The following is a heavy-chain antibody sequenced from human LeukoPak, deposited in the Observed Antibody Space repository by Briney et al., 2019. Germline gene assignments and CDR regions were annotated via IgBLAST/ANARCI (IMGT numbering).Heavy chain of an antibody. Sequence: SETLSLTCTVSGYSISSGYYWGWIRQPPGKGLEWIGSIYHSGSTYYNPSLKSRVTISVDTSKSQFSLKLSSVTAADTAVYYCARDNKWPSPTAAGITHFDYWGQGTLVTVSS. CDR1: GYSISSGYY. J-gene: IGHJ4*02. CDR3: ARDNKWPSPTAAGITHFDY. V-gene: IGHV4-38-2*02. CDR2: IYHSGST. D-gene: IGHD6-13*01.